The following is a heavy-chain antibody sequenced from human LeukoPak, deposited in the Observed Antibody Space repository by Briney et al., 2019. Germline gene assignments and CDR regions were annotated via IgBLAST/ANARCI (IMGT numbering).Heavy chain of an antibody. CDR1: GYTFTSYG. CDR3: ASGLPSAHAFDI. Sequence: ASVTVSCKASGYTFTSYGISWVRQAPGQGLEWMGGIIPIFGTANYAQKFQGRVTITADESTSTAYMELSSLRSEDTAVYYCASGLPSAHAFDIWGQGTMVTVSS. CDR2: IIPIFGTA. D-gene: IGHD3/OR15-3a*01. J-gene: IGHJ3*02. V-gene: IGHV1-69*13.